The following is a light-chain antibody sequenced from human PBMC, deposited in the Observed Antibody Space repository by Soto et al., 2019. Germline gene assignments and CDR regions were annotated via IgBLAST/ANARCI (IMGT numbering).Light chain of an antibody. CDR1: QSFSNR. CDR2: DAS. V-gene: IGKV1-5*01. CDR3: QHYGGVCT. J-gene: IGKJ1*01. Sequence: DIQMTQSPSTLPASVGDRVTITCRASQSFSNRSAWYQQKTGKAPKVLIYDASSLEGGVPSRFSGTGSATEFIPTINRLQPVDFAAYHCQHYGGVCTFGQGTKVETK.